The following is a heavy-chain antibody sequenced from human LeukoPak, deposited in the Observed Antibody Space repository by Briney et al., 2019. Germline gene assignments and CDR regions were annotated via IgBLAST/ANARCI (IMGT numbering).Heavy chain of an antibody. V-gene: IGHV3-48*01. D-gene: IGHD6-19*01. CDR1: GFTFSSYS. J-gene: IGHJ4*02. Sequence: GGTLRLSCAASGFTFSSYSMNWVRQAPGKGLEWVSYISSSTSTIYYADSVKGRFTIYRDNAKNSLYLQMTSLRADDTAVYYCARDFGARGWFDYWGQGTLVTVSS. CDR2: ISSSTSTI. CDR3: ARDFGARGWFDY.